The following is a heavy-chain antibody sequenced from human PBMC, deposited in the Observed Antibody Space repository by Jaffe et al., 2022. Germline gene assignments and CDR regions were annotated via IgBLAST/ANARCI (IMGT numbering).Heavy chain of an antibody. CDR1: GFTFSSYE. CDR2: ISSSGSTI. D-gene: IGHD3-9*01. CDR3: ARGNTHYDILTGYYPIFDY. V-gene: IGHV3-48*03. J-gene: IGHJ4*02. Sequence: EVQLVESGGGLVQPGGSLRLSCAASGFTFSSYEMNWVRQAPGKGLEWVSYISSSGSTIYYADSVKGRFTISRDNAKNSLYLQMNSLRAEDTAVYYCARGNTHYDILTGYYPIFDYWGQGTLVTVSS.